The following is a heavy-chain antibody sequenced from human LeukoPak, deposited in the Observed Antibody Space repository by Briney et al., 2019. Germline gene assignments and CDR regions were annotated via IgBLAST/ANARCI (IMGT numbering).Heavy chain of an antibody. CDR3: ARRFLTIDNWFDP. Sequence: PSETLSLTCTVSGGSISSSTYYWGWIRQPPGKGLEWIGSIYYNGSTYYNPSLKSRVTISVDTSKNQFSLKLSSVTAADTAVYYCARRFLTIDNWFDPWGQGTLVTVSS. V-gene: IGHV4-39*01. CDR1: GGSISSSTYY. D-gene: IGHD3-3*01. CDR2: IYYNGST. J-gene: IGHJ5*02.